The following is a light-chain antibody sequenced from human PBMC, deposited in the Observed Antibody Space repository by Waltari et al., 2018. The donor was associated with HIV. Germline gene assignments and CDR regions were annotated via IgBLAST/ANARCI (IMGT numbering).Light chain of an antibody. Sequence: QPKMTPAPSASKAPVQRITMSCSGSKSNIGNNFIYWYQQLPGAAPRLVMARNDQRPAGVPDRFSGTKSGTSAFLAITNLRLDDEATYVCASWDDNLRHWVFGGGTKLTVL. V-gene: IGLV1-47*01. J-gene: IGLJ3*02. CDR3: ASWDDNLRHWV. CDR2: RND. CDR1: KSNIGNNF.